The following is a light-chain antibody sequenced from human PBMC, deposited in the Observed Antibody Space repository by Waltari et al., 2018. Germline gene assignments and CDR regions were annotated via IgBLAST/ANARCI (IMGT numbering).Light chain of an antibody. Sequence: SYDLSQPPSMSVSPGQTARVTFSGYKLGDKYTCWYQQKPGQSPVLFIYQDNKRPLGIPWRFSGSNSGSTATLTISGTQTADEAVYYCQAWDSSNGVFGGGTKLTVL. J-gene: IGLJ2*01. CDR1: KLGDKY. V-gene: IGLV3-1*01. CDR3: QAWDSSNGV. CDR2: QDN.